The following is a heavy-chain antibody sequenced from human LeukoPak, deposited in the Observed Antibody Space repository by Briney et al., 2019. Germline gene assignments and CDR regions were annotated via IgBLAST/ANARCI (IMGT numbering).Heavy chain of an antibody. D-gene: IGHD3-10*01. CDR2: INFSGST. CDR3: ARLAVGAPLDY. CDR1: GGSISSSSYY. J-gene: IGHJ4*02. V-gene: IGHV4-39*01. Sequence: SETLSLCCTVSGGSISSSSYYWGWIRQPPGKGLEYIGCINFSGSTYYNPSLKSRVTISVDTSKSQFSLKMNSVTAVDTAVYYCARLAVGAPLDYWGQEGLVSVSS.